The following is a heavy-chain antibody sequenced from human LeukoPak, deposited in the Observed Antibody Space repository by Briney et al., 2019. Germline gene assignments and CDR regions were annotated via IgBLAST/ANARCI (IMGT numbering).Heavy chain of an antibody. Sequence: GALKLFLSGSGFHFSRYTMNWVPQGPREGLGGGSYISNSGSALNYADSVKGRFTISRDNAKNSLYLQMNSLRAEDTAVYYCARPAPGTYSTFDYWGPGTLVTVSS. D-gene: IGHD6-13*01. CDR2: ISNSGSAL. CDR1: GFHFSRYT. J-gene: IGHJ4*02. CDR3: ARPAPGTYSTFDY. V-gene: IGHV3-48*01.